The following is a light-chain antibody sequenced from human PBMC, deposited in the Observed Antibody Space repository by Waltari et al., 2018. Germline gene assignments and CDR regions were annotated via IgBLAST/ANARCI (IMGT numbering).Light chain of an antibody. V-gene: IGLV5-45*01. CDR1: RGINVASYK. Sequence: QAVLTQPASLSAPPGASASLPCTLRRGINVASYKIYWYQPRPGRPPQFRLKYRSDSTTQHGSGVPNRFSGSRDTSANAGILLISGVQSEDEADYYCMILHNNAVVFGGGTKLTVL. CDR3: MILHNNAVV. CDR2: YRSDSTT. J-gene: IGLJ2*01.